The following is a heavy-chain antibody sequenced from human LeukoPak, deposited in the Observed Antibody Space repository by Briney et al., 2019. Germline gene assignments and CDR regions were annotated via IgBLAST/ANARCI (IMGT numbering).Heavy chain of an antibody. V-gene: IGHV1-69*06. Sequence: ASVKVSCKASGGTFSSYAISWVRQAPGQGLEWMGGIIPIFGTANYAQKFQGRVTMTEDTSTDTAYMELSSLRSEDTAVYYCATPGHCSSTSCYENWFDPWGQGTLVTVSS. CDR3: ATPGHCSSTSCYENWFDP. CDR2: IIPIFGTA. J-gene: IGHJ5*02. D-gene: IGHD2-2*01. CDR1: GGTFSSYA.